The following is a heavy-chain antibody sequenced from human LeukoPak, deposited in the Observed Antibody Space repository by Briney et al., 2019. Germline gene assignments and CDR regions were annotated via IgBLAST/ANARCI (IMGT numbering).Heavy chain of an antibody. V-gene: IGHV3-21*01. Sequence: PGGSLRLSCAASGLSFLSYSMNWVRQAPGKGLEWVSSISSISSYVYYADSVKGRFTISRDNAKNSPYLQMNSLRAEDTAVYYCAKARYSSGWSEFDYWGQGTLVTVSS. CDR3: AKARYSSGWSEFDY. CDR1: GLSFLSYS. J-gene: IGHJ4*02. CDR2: ISSISSYV. D-gene: IGHD6-19*01.